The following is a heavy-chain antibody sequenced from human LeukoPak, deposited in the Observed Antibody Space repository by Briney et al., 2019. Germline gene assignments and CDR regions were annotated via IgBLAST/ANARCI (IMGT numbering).Heavy chain of an antibody. Sequence: GASLRISCKGSGSRFTSYWISGVRQMPGKGLEWMGRIDPSDSYTNYSPSFQGHVTISADKSISTAYLQWSSLKASDTAMYYCARVISGYDWGYFDYWGQGTLVTVSS. CDR2: IDPSDSYT. V-gene: IGHV5-10-1*01. J-gene: IGHJ4*02. D-gene: IGHD5-12*01. CDR1: GSRFTSYW. CDR3: ARVISGYDWGYFDY.